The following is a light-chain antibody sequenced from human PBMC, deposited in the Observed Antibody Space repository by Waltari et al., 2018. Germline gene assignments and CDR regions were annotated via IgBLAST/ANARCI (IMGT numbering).Light chain of an antibody. Sequence: QSVLTQAPSMSGTPGQRVTISCSGRTADIGNNYVYWYQQRPGTAPKLLIYSSDQRPSGVPDRFSGSKSGTSASLAISGLRSEDEADYYCSSWDDSLSGRVFGGGTKLTVL. J-gene: IGLJ3*02. CDR2: SSD. V-gene: IGLV1-47*02. CDR3: SSWDDSLSGRV. CDR1: TADIGNNY.